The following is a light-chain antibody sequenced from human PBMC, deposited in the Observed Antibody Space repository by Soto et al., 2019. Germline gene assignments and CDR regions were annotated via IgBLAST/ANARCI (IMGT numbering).Light chain of an antibody. CDR2: LAF. Sequence: DIQMTQSPSSLFASIGDRVTITCRASQGIRKDLLGWYQQKPGKAPKCLIYLAFSLQSGVPPRFSGSGSGTEFTLTISSLQPEDFATYYCLQHDTYPLTFGQGTKVEIK. CDR1: QGIRKD. J-gene: IGKJ1*01. V-gene: IGKV1-17*01. CDR3: LQHDTYPLT.